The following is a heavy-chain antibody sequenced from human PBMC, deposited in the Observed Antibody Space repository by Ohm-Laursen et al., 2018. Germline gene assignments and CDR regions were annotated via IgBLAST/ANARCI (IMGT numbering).Heavy chain of an antibody. CDR2: TNPDGSGK. D-gene: IGHD5-24*01. Sequence: GSLRLSCAASGFTFSSYALTWVCQAPGKGLEWVANTNPDGSGKYSVDSVKGRFTISRDNAKNSLYLQMNSLRAEDEAVYYCSSGRDGWKNWGQGTLVTVSS. CDR1: GFTFSSYA. J-gene: IGHJ4*02. CDR3: SSGRDGWKN. V-gene: IGHV3-7*01.